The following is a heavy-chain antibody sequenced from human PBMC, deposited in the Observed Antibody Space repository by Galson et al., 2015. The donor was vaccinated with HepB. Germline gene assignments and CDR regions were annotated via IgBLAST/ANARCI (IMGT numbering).Heavy chain of an antibody. D-gene: IGHD5-18*01. CDR1: GFIFSSYW. CDR2: INSDGSST. V-gene: IGHV3-74*01. CDR3: ARAWIQLWSDAFDI. J-gene: IGHJ3*02. Sequence: SLRLSCAASGFIFSSYWMHWVRQVPGKGLVWVSRINSDGSSTSYADSVEGRFTISRDNAKNTLYLQMNSLRAEDTAVYYCARAWIQLWSDAFDIWGQGTMVTVSS.